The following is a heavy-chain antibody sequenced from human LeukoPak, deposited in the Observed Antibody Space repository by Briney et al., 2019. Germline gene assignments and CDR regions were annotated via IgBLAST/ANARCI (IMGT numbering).Heavy chain of an antibody. V-gene: IGHV1-8*02. J-gene: IGHJ5*02. D-gene: IGHD3-9*01. CDR2: INPNSGNT. CDR1: GYTFTGDY. Sequence: ASVKVSCKSSGYTFTGDYMHWVRQAPGQGLEWMGWINPNSGNTGYAQKFQGRVTMTRNTSISTAYMELSSLRSEDTAVYYCARGGVRHYDILTGYYFDALSHNWFDPWGQGTLVTVSS. CDR3: ARGGVRHYDILTGYYFDALSHNWFDP.